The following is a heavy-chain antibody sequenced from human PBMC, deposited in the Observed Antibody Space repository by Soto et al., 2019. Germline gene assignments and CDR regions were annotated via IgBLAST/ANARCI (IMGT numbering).Heavy chain of an antibody. CDR1: GGSFSGYY. Sequence: SETLSLTCAVYGGSFSGYYWSWIRQPPGKGLEWIGEINHSGSTNYNPSLKSRVTISVDTSKNQFSLKLSSVTAADTAVYYCARVSRLLWFGELLSQYYYYGMDVWGQGTTVTVSS. V-gene: IGHV4-34*01. D-gene: IGHD3-10*01. J-gene: IGHJ6*02. CDR2: INHSGST. CDR3: ARVSRLLWFGELLSQYYYYGMDV.